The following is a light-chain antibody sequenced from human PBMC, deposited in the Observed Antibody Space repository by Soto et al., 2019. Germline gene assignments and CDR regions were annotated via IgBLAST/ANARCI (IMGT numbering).Light chain of an antibody. J-gene: IGKJ1*01. Sequence: DIQMTQSPSTLSVSVGDRVTITFRASQSIGRFLAWYQHQPGKAPKLLIYDASTLESGVPSRFSGTGSGTEFTISITSLQPEDFGTYYCQQCYMGWTFGQGTKVDIK. CDR2: DAS. CDR3: QQCYMGWT. V-gene: IGKV1-5*01. CDR1: QSIGRF.